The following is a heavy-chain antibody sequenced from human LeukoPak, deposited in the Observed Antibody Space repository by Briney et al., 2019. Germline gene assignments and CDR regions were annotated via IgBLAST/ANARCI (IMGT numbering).Heavy chain of an antibody. J-gene: IGHJ4*02. D-gene: IGHD2-2*01. CDR1: GGSFSGYY. V-gene: IGHV4-34*01. Sequence: SETLSLTCAVYGGSFSGYYWSWIRQPPGKGLEWIGEINHSGSTNYNPSLKSQVTISVDTSKNQFSLKLSSVTAADTAVYYCARGRIVVVPAAINCWGQGTLVTVSS. CDR3: ARGRIVVVPAAINC. CDR2: INHSGST.